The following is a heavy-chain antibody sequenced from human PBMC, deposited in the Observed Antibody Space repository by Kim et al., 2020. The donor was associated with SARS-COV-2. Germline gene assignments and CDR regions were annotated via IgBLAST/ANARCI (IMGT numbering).Heavy chain of an antibody. CDR1: GFTFSSYA. Sequence: GGSLRLSCAASGFTFSSYAMHWVRQAPGKGLEWVAVISYDGSNKYYADSVKGLFTISRDNSKNTLYLQMNSLRAEDTAVYYCALNGAGDYYFDYWGQGTLVTVSS. CDR3: ALNGAGDYYFDY. D-gene: IGHD3-10*01. J-gene: IGHJ4*02. CDR2: ISYDGSNK. V-gene: IGHV3-30*04.